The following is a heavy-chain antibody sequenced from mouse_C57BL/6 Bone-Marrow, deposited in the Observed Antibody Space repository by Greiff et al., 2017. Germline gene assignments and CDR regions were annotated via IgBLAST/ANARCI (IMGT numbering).Heavy chain of an antibody. CDR2: LDPENGDT. CDR3: TTCGYEDY. Sequence: VQLNQSGAELVRPWASVKLSFTASGFHIKDAYLHWVKQRPEQGLEWIGWLDPENGDTAYASQFQGKATITADKATNTAYLQLSSLTSEDTAVYYCTTCGYEDYWGQGTTLTVSS. V-gene: IGHV14-4*01. D-gene: IGHD2-2*01. J-gene: IGHJ2*01. CDR1: GFHIKDAY.